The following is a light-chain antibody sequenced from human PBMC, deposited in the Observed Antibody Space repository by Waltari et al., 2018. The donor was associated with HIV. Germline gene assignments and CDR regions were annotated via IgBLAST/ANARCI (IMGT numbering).Light chain of an antibody. V-gene: IGLV1-47*01. CDR3: AAWDDSLSGRV. J-gene: IGLJ3*02. CDR1: NSNIGINY. Sequence: QSVLTQPPSASGTPGQRVTIYCSGSNSNIGINYVYWYQQLPGTAPELLIYWDNLRPSGVPGGFSGSKSGTSASLAISGLRSEDEADYYCAAWDDSLSGRVFGGGTNLTVL. CDR2: WDN.